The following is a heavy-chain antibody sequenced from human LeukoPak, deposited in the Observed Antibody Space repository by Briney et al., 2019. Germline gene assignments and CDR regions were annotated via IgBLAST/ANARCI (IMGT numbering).Heavy chain of an antibody. V-gene: IGHV3-64D*09. D-gene: IGHD2-15*01. Sequence: PGGSLRLSCSASGFPFSSYAMHWVRQAPGKGLEYVPAISDSGGSTYYADSVKGRFTISRENSKNTLYLQMSSLRAEDTAVYFCVRGYSFGPYGMDVWGQGTTVTVSS. CDR2: ISDSGGST. CDR1: GFPFSSYA. J-gene: IGHJ6*02. CDR3: VRGYSFGPYGMDV.